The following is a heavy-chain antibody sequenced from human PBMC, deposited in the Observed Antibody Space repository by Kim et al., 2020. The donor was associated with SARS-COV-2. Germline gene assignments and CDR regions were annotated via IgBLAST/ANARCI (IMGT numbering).Heavy chain of an antibody. D-gene: IGHD3-22*01. V-gene: IGHV4-31*02. Sequence: YYNPSLKSRVTMSVDTSKNQFSLKLSSVTAADTAVYYCAGDSSGYYSFDYWGQGTLVTVSS. J-gene: IGHJ4*02. CDR3: AGDSSGYYSFDY.